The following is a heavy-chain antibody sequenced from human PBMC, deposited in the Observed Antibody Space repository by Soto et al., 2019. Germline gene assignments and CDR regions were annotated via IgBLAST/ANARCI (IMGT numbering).Heavy chain of an antibody. J-gene: IGHJ6*02. CDR1: GFTFSSYS. Sequence: GGSLRLSCAASGFTFSSYSMNWVRQAPGKGLEWVSSISSSSSYIYYADSVKGRFTISRDNAKNSLYLQMNSLRAEDTAVYYRARDRITIFGVVTKTHYGMDVWGQGTTVTVSS. D-gene: IGHD3-3*01. CDR3: ARDRITIFGVVTKTHYGMDV. CDR2: ISSSSSYI. V-gene: IGHV3-21*01.